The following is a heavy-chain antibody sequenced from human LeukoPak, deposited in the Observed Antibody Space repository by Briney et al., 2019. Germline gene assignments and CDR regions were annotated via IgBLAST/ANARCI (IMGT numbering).Heavy chain of an antibody. CDR1: GFSFSTYA. CDR2: ISGSGSNT. Sequence: GGSLRLSCAASGFSFSTYAMTWVRQAPGKGLEWVSAISGSGSNTYYADSVKGRFTISRDNSKNTLYLQMNSLRAEDKAVYYCAKDLRYYFDYWGQGTLVTVSS. V-gene: IGHV3-23*01. CDR3: AKDLRYYFDY. J-gene: IGHJ4*02.